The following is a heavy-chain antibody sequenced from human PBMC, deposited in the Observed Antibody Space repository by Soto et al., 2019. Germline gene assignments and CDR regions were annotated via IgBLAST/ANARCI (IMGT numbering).Heavy chain of an antibody. Sequence: GGSLRLSCVASGFTFSEYDMTWVRQAPGKGLEWVSTVSKTGLTTYYADSVKGRFTISRDNAKNSLYLQMNSLRAEDTAVYYCARDSELELRADYWGQGTLVTVSS. CDR1: GFTFSEYD. CDR3: ARDSELELRADY. V-gene: IGHV3-21*01. D-gene: IGHD1-7*01. CDR2: VSKTGLTT. J-gene: IGHJ4*02.